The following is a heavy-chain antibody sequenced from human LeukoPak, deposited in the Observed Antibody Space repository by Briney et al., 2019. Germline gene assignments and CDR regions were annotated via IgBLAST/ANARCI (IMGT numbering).Heavy chain of an antibody. CDR3: ARDGCSSTSCYFH. Sequence: GGSLRLSCAASGFTFSSYSMNWVRQAPGKGLEWVSSISSSSSSYIYYADSVKGRFTISRDNAKNSLYLQMNSLRAEDTAVYYCARDGCSSTSCYFHWGQGTLVTVSS. J-gene: IGHJ4*02. D-gene: IGHD2-2*01. CDR1: GFTFSSYS. CDR2: ISSSSSSYI. V-gene: IGHV3-21*01.